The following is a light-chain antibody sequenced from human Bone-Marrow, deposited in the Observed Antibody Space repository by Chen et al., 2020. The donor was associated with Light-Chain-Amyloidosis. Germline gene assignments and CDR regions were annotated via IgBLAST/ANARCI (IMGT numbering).Light chain of an antibody. V-gene: IGKV3-11*01. J-gene: IGKJ5*01. Sequence: EVVFTQSPATLSLSPGERATLSCRASQSVFRYLGWYQQKPGQAPRLLIYDASNRATGVPARFSGSGSGTDFTLTISSLEPEDFAVYYCQQRYSWPPITFGQGTRLEIK. CDR2: DAS. CDR3: QQRYSWPPIT. CDR1: QSVFRY.